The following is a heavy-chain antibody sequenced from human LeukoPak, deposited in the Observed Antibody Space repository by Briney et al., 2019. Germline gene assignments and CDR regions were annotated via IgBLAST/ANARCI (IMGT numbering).Heavy chain of an antibody. CDR2: TREDGSEK. V-gene: IGHV3-7*01. D-gene: IGHD3-10*01. CDR1: GFTFSTYW. Sequence: GGSLRLSCTASGFTFSTYWMSWVRQAPGRGLEWVANTREDGSEKYYVDSVKGRFTISRDNAKNSLYLQMNSLRAEDTAVYYCARELAGHYYGSGSSFDYWGQGTLVTVSS. J-gene: IGHJ4*02. CDR3: ARELAGHYYGSGSSFDY.